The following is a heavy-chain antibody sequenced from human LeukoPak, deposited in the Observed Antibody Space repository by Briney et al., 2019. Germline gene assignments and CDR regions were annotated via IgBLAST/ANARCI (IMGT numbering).Heavy chain of an antibody. Sequence: GGSLRLSCAASGFTVSSNYMSWVRQAPGKGLEWVSVIYSGGSTYYADSVKGRFTISRDNSKNTLYLQMNSLRAEDTAVYYCARDVLNYDSSGYNWFDPWGQGTLVTVSS. CDR1: GFTVSSNY. CDR3: ARDVLNYDSSGYNWFDP. D-gene: IGHD3-22*01. J-gene: IGHJ5*02. CDR2: IYSGGST. V-gene: IGHV3-53*01.